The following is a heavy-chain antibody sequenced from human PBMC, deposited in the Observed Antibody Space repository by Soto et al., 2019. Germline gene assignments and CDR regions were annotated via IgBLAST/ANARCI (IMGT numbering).Heavy chain of an antibody. D-gene: IGHD3-22*01. V-gene: IGHV1-69*12. CDR2: IIPIFGTA. CDR1: GGTFSSYA. Sequence: QVQLVQSGAEVKKPGSSVKVSCKASGGTFSSYAISWVRQAPGQGLEWMGGIIPIFGTANYAQKFQGSVTITADESTSTAYMELSSLRSEDTAVYYCASHLKYYYDSSGYTDPTNYFDYWGQGTLVTVSS. J-gene: IGHJ4*02. CDR3: ASHLKYYYDSSGYTDPTNYFDY.